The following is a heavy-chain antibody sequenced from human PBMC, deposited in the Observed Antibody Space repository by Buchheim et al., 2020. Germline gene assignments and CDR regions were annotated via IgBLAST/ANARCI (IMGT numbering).Heavy chain of an antibody. J-gene: IGHJ6*02. CDR3: ASLYSSSWYEEYYYYGMDV. CDR1: GCSISSSIYY. V-gene: IGHV4-39*01. CDR2: IYYSGST. Sequence: QLQLQESGPGLVKPSETLSLTCTVSGCSISSSIYYWGWIRQPPGQGLEWIGSIYYSGSTYYNPSIKSRVTISVDTSNNQFSLKLSSVTAADTAVYYCASLYSSSWYEEYYYYGMDVWGQGTT. D-gene: IGHD6-13*01.